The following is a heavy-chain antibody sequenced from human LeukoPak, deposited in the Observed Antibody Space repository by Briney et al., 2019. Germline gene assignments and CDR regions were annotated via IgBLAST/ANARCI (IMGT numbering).Heavy chain of an antibody. J-gene: IGHJ4*02. CDR2: IRYDGSVK. CDR1: GFIFSNFG. CDR3: AREVTPYY. D-gene: IGHD2-21*02. V-gene: IGHV3-30*02. Sequence: GGSLRLSCAASGFIFSNFGIHWVRQAPGKGLEWVAFIRYDGSVKFYTDSVKGRFTISRDNSKNTLYLQMDSLRAEDTAVYYCAREVTPYYWGQGTLVTVSS.